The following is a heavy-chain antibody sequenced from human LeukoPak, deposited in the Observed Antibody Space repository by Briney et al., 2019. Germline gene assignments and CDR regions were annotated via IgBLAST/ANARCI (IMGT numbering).Heavy chain of an antibody. CDR1: GFTFTNAW. D-gene: IGHD5-18*01. CDR3: TTGAWIQLWLADY. CDR2: IKSKTDGGTA. Sequence: PGGSLRLSCAASGFTFTNAWMTWVRQAPEKGPEWVGIIKSKTDGGTADYAAPVKGRFTISRDDSKTTLYLQMNSLKAEDTAVYYCTTGAWIQLWLADYWGRGTLVTVSS. J-gene: IGHJ4*02. V-gene: IGHV3-15*01.